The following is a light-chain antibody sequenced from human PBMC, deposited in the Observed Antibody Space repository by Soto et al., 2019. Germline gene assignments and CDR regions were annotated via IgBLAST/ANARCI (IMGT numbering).Light chain of an antibody. CDR3: QQYKNWPPLT. CDR1: QSISSN. CDR2: GAS. J-gene: IGKJ3*01. V-gene: IGKV3-15*01. Sequence: IVMAQSPATLSVSPREKATLSCRASQSISSNLAWYQQKPGQAPRLLIYGASTRATGIPARFSGSGSGTEFTLNISSLQSEDFAVYYCQQYKNWPPLTFGPGTKVDIK.